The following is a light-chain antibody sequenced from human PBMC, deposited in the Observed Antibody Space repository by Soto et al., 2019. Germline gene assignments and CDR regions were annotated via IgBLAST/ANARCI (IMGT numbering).Light chain of an antibody. Sequence: EIVLTQSPATLSLSPGERATLSCRASQTLSTNSFAWYQQRLGQTPRLLIYAASTRATNLPERFNGSGSGTDFALTISRQDPEDGALYCYQQYDASPLTFGPGTKVDVK. CDR1: QTLSTNS. CDR2: AAS. J-gene: IGKJ3*01. CDR3: QQYDASPLT. V-gene: IGKV3-20*01.